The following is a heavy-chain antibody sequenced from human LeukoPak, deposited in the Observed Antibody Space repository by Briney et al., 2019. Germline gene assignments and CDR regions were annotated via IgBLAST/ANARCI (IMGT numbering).Heavy chain of an antibody. CDR3: AGDRGDPGPFGY. CDR1: GFTFSSYG. J-gene: IGHJ4*02. Sequence: GGSLRLSCAASGFTFSSYGMHWVRQAPGKGLEWVAVISYDGSNKYYADSVKGRFTISRDNSKNTLYLQMNSLRAEDTAVYYCAGDRGDPGPFGYWGQGTLVTVSS. CDR2: ISYDGSNK. D-gene: IGHD3-10*01. V-gene: IGHV3-30*03.